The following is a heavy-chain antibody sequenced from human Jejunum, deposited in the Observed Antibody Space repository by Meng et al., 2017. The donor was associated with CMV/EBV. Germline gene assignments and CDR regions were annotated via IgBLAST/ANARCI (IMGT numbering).Heavy chain of an antibody. Sequence: SGYLFTNNWIGWVRQMPGKGLEWMGIIYPGDSYTRYNPSFHGQFVISADKSISTAYLQWSGLKASDTAIYYCARHRGDGSNYYGDYWGQGTLVTVSS. V-gene: IGHV5-51*01. J-gene: IGHJ4*02. CDR2: IYPGDSYT. CDR1: GYLFTNNW. D-gene: IGHD3-10*01. CDR3: ARHRGDGSNYYGDY.